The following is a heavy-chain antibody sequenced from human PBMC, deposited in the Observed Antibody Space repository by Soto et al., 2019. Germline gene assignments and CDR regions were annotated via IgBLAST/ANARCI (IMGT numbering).Heavy chain of an antibody. CDR3: ARAPTLAAAGHYYYYYMDV. Sequence: PSETLSLTCAVYGGSFSGYYWSWIRQPPGKGLEWIGEINHSGSTNYNPSLKSRVTISVDTSKNQFSLKLSSVTAADTAVYYCARAPTLAAAGHYYYYYMDVWGKGTTVTVSS. J-gene: IGHJ6*03. V-gene: IGHV4-34*01. CDR2: INHSGST. D-gene: IGHD6-13*01. CDR1: GGSFSGYY.